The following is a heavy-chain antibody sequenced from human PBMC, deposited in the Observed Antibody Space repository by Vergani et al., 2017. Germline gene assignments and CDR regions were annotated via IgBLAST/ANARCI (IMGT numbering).Heavy chain of an antibody. V-gene: IGHV3-23*04. J-gene: IGHJ6*02. Sequence: VEAGGGLVQPGGSLRLSCTASGFTFSTYAMTWVRQAPGKGLEWVSTISSDGGSTYYADSVKGRFTISRDNSKNTLYLQMNSLRAEDTAVYYCASQGDYGSGMDVWGQGTTVTVS. D-gene: IGHD3-10*01. CDR3: ASQGDYGSGMDV. CDR1: GFTFSTYA. CDR2: ISSDGGST.